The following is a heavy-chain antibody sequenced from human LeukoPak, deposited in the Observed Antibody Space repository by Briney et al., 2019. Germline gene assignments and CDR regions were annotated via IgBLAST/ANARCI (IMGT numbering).Heavy chain of an antibody. V-gene: IGHV3-30*03. Sequence: PGGSLRLSCAASGFTFSSYGMHWVRQAPGKGLEWVAVISYDGSNKYYADSVKGRFTISRDNAKNSLYLQMNNLRAEDTAVYYCARSGYDSSGYRIEDYWGQGTLVTVSS. J-gene: IGHJ4*02. D-gene: IGHD3-22*01. CDR3: ARSGYDSSGYRIEDY. CDR1: GFTFSSYG. CDR2: ISYDGSNK.